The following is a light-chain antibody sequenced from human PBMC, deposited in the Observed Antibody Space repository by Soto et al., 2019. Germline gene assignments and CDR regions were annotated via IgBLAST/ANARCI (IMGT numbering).Light chain of an antibody. Sequence: DIQMTQSPSSLSASVGDRVTITCQASQDISNLLNWYQHRPGKAPKLLIYGVSNLETGVPSRFSGSRSGTDFTFTISSLQPEDIATYFCQQYDSLPYTFGLGTKLEIK. CDR3: QQYDSLPYT. V-gene: IGKV1-33*01. J-gene: IGKJ2*01. CDR1: QDISNL. CDR2: GVS.